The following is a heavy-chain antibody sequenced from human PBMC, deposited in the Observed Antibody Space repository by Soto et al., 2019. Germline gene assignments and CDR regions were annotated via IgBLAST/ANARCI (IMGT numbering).Heavy chain of an antibody. CDR3: ARVRGAAAGDNFAY. J-gene: IGHJ4*02. CDR1: GYTFTSYT. V-gene: IGHV1-3*01. CDR2: INAGNDYR. D-gene: IGHD6-13*01. Sequence: QVQLVQSGAEVKKPGASVRVSCKASGYTFTSYTIHWVRQAPGQRLEWMGWINAGNDYRKYSEKFQGRLTLNRDTSATTAYMDLSSLRPEDTAVYYCARVRGAAAGDNFAYWGQGTLVTVSS.